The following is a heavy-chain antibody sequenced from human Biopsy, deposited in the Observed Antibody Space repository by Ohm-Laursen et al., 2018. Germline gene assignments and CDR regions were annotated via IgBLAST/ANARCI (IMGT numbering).Heavy chain of an antibody. V-gene: IGHV3-33*01. CDR2: IWYDGSRE. J-gene: IGHJ6*01. CDR3: ARDRYYGSESYYSHYNMDV. D-gene: IGHD3-10*01. CDR1: GFTFSSYG. Sequence: SLRLSCTASGFTFSSYGMHWVRQAPGKGLEWVAVIWYDGSREYYADSVEGRFTISRDNSKNTVYLQMNSLRAADTAVYYCARDRYYGSESYYSHYNMDVWGQGTTVSVSS.